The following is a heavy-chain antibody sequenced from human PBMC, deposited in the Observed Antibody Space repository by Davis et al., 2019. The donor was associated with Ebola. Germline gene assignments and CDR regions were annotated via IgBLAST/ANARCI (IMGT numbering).Heavy chain of an antibody. V-gene: IGHV4-34*01. CDR2: MNRRGRA. CDR3: ASPHQIRGRNYFDC. CDR1: DASISGHY. Sequence: PGGSLRLSCSVSDASISGHYWNWFRQPPGKGLEWIGEMNRRGRAYYNPSLKSRVTISVDTSKNQFSLELSSVTAADTAVYYCASPHQIRGRNYFDCWGQGTLVTVSS. J-gene: IGHJ4*02. D-gene: IGHD3/OR15-3a*01.